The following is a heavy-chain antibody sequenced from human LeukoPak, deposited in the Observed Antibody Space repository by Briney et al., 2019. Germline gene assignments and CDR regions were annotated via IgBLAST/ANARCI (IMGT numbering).Heavy chain of an antibody. Sequence: AGSLKISCKGSGYRFTSYCIAWVRQMSGEGLEWMGIIYPGDSDTRYSPPCQGQVTISADKSISAAYLPWSSLEASDTAIYYCARHASDWSLDYWGQGTLVTVSS. V-gene: IGHV5-51*01. CDR1: GYRFTSYC. J-gene: IGHJ4*02. CDR2: IYPGDSDT. CDR3: ARHASDWSLDY. D-gene: IGHD6-19*01.